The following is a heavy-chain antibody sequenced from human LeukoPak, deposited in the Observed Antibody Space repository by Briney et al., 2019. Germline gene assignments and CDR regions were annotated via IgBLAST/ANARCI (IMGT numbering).Heavy chain of an antibody. D-gene: IGHD1-1*01. CDR3: ARGPPRGKYYYMDV. Sequence: GGSLRLSCAASGFTFSSFDMHWVRQPTGQGLEWVSTIGTASDTYYPGSVEGRFPLSRDNAKNSLYLQMNSLTAGDTAVYYCARGPPRGKYYYMDVWGKGTTVTVSS. J-gene: IGHJ6*03. CDR1: GFTFSSFD. CDR2: IGTASDT. V-gene: IGHV3-13*01.